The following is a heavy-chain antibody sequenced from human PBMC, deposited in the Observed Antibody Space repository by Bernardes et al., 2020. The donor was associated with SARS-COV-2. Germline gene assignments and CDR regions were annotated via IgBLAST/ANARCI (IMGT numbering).Heavy chain of an antibody. V-gene: IGHV3-23*01. Sequence: VGSLILSCAASGFTFSAYAMSWVRQAPGKGLEWVSAIAGGSGSIYYADSVKGRFTISRDNSKNTLFLQMDGLRAEDTAVYYCAKGPEHSGYYDYWGQGTLVTVSS. CDR3: AKGPEHSGYYDY. J-gene: IGHJ4*02. CDR2: IAGGSGSI. CDR1: GFTFSAYA. D-gene: IGHD3-22*01.